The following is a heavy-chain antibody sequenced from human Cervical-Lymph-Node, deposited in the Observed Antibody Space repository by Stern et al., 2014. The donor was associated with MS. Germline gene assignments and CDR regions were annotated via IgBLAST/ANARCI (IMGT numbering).Heavy chain of an antibody. CDR2: ISSSRTTT. CDR3: AREPNSSGLDY. CDR1: GFTFSTYS. V-gene: IGHV3-48*02. Sequence: QLVQSGGGWVQPGGSLRLSCSASGFTFSTYSMNWVRQAPGKGLEWVSYISSSRTTTYYADSVKGRFTISRDNGKRSVYLQMDSLRDEDTAVYYCAREPNSSGLDYWGQGTLVTVSS. J-gene: IGHJ4*02. D-gene: IGHD6-19*01.